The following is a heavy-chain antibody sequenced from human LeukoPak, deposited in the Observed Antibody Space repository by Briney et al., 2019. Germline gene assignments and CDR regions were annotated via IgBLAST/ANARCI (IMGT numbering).Heavy chain of an antibody. D-gene: IGHD6-13*01. V-gene: IGHV3-30*04. CDR1: GFTFSSYA. CDR3: ARDKGSRAAAGMFDP. Sequence: GGSLRLSCAASGFTFSSYAMHGVRQAPGKGLEWVAVISYDGSNKYYADSVKVRFTICRDNSKTTLNLQMKSLRAEDTAVYYCARDKGSRAAAGMFDPWGQGTLVTVSS. J-gene: IGHJ5*02. CDR2: ISYDGSNK.